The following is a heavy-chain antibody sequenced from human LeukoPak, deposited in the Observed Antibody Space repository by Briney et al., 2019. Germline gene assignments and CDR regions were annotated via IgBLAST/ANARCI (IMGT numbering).Heavy chain of an antibody. J-gene: IGHJ4*02. D-gene: IGHD1-26*01. V-gene: IGHV3-33*01. Sequence: GGSLRLSCAASGFTFSSYAMHWVRQAPGKGLEWVAFIWYDGSNKYYADSVKGRFTISRDNSKNTLYLQMNSLRAEDMAVYYCARDYRGEFDYWGQGTLVTVSS. CDR3: ARDYRGEFDY. CDR2: IWYDGSNK. CDR1: GFTFSSYA.